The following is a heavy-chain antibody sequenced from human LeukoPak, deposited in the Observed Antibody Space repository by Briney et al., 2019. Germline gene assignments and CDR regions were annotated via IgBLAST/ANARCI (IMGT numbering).Heavy chain of an antibody. V-gene: IGHV1-69*13. CDR1: GGTFSIYA. D-gene: IGHD6-13*01. CDR3: ASPRQAKQQQPFDY. J-gene: IGHJ4*02. CDR2: VIPIFGTA. Sequence: SVKFCCKASGGTFSIYAISWVRQAPGQGLEWMGGVIPIFGTANYAQKFQGRVTITADESTSTAYMELSSLRSEDTAVYYCASPRQAKQQQPFDYWGQGTLVTVSS.